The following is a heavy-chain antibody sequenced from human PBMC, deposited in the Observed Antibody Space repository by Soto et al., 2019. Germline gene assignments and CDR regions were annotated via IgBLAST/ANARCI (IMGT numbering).Heavy chain of an antibody. CDR1: GYTFTGYA. CDR2: INAGNGNT. Sequence: QVQLVQSGAEEKKPGASVKVSCKASGYTFTGYAMHWVRQAPGQRLEWMGWINAGNGNTKYSQKFKGRVTITRDTSASTAYTALSSRRSEGTAVYYCATAVAVPADFDYWRQGTLVTVAS. D-gene: IGHD6-19*01. V-gene: IGHV1-3*05. CDR3: ATAVAVPADFDY. J-gene: IGHJ4*02.